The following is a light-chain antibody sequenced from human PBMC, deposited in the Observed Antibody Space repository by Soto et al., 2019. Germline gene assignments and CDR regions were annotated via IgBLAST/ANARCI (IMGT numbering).Light chain of an antibody. J-gene: IGKJ5*01. CDR1: QTVVTN. CDR2: AAS. Sequence: VVLTQSPATLSVSPGERVTLSCRASQTVVTNLAWYQQKPGQAPRLLIYAASTRATGVPARFSGSGSGTEFPLPITTLQSEDVAVYCCQQYNNWPLTFGPGTRLEIK. CDR3: QQYNNWPLT. V-gene: IGKV3D-15*01.